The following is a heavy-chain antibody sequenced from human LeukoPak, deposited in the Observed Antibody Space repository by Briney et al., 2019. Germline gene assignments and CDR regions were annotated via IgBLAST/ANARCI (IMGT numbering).Heavy chain of an antibody. CDR3: ARDPGRVARSPNWAFDI. J-gene: IGHJ3*02. D-gene: IGHD5-12*01. V-gene: IGHV3-11*04. Sequence: GSLRLSCAASGFTFSDYYMSWIRQAPGKGLEWVSYISSSGSTIYYADSVKGRFTISRDNAKNTLFLQMISLRTEDTALYYCARDPGRVARSPNWAFDIWGQGTMVTVSS. CDR1: GFTFSDYY. CDR2: ISSSGSTI.